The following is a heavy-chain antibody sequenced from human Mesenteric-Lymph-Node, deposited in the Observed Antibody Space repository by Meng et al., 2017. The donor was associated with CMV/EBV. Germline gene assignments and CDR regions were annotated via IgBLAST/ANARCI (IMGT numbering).Heavy chain of an antibody. CDR3: ARDRRVSFMVRGACWFDP. Sequence: ISSSPYYWGWIRQPPGKGLEWIGSIYYSGSTYYNPSLKSRVTISVDTSKNQFSLKVSSVTAADTAVYYCARDRRVSFMVRGACWFDPWGQGTLVTVSS. CDR2: IYYSGST. J-gene: IGHJ5*02. V-gene: IGHV4-39*07. D-gene: IGHD3-10*01. CDR1: ISSSPYY.